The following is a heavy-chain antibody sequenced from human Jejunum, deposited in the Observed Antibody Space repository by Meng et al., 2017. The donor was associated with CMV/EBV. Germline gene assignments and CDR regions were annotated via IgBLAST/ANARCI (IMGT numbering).Heavy chain of an antibody. J-gene: IGHJ4*02. CDR3: AGNYYEAL. V-gene: IGHV3-74*01. CDR2: INGDGSIT. CDR1: GFPFNTCW. D-gene: IGHD3-22*01. Sequence: EGQVGASGGCLVPRGGSLRLSSAASGFPFNTCWIHWVRPARGKRLVLVSSINGDGSITNYAESVKGLFTISRDNAKNILYLQMNSLSAEATAIYYCAGNYYEALWGQGTLVTVSS.